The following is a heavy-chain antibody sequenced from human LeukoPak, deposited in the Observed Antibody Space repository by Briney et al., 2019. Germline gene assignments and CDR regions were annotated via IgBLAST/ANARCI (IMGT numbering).Heavy chain of an antibody. Sequence: SETLSLTCSVSGASVSSSYWSWIRRPPGKGLEWIGYIYFTGDANYNPSLKRRVTTSMDTSKNQVSLKMTSVTAADTAVYYCARHTYARPFDFWGQGTLVTVAS. J-gene: IGHJ4*02. CDR3: ARHTYARPFDF. CDR1: GASVSSSY. V-gene: IGHV4-59*08. D-gene: IGHD6-6*01. CDR2: IYFTGDA.